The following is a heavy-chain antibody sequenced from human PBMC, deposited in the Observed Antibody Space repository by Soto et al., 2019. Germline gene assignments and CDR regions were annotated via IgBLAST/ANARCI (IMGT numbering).Heavy chain of an antibody. V-gene: IGHV1-8*01. D-gene: IGHD3-10*01. CDR1: GYSFISSD. J-gene: IGHJ6*02. Sequence: QVQLVQSGAEVKKPGASVKVSCKASGYSFISSDINWVRQATGQGLEWMGWMNPNSGKTGYAQKFQGRVTMTRNTSISTVYMELSSRRSEDTAVYYCARGSRFGVMDVWGQGTTVTVSS. CDR2: MNPNSGKT. CDR3: ARGSRFGVMDV.